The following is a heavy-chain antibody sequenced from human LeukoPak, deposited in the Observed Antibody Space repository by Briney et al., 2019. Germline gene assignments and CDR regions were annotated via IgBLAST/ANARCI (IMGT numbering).Heavy chain of an antibody. CDR1: GFTFSNYA. Sequence: GGSLRLSCAASGFTFSNYAMSWVRQAPGKGLEWVSGISGRGGSTYYADSAKGRFTISRDNSKNTLYLQMNSLRAEDTALYYCAKVPNDYGDYVIDYWGQGTLVTVSS. V-gene: IGHV3-23*01. J-gene: IGHJ4*02. CDR3: AKVPNDYGDYVIDY. D-gene: IGHD4-17*01. CDR2: ISGRGGST.